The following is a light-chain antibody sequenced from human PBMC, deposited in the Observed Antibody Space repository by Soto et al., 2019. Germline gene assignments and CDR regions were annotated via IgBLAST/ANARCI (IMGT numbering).Light chain of an antibody. CDR2: GAS. V-gene: IGKV3-15*01. J-gene: IGKJ4*02. CDR3: QQDNSFPLT. Sequence: DIEMTQSPASLSASPGDRATLTCRASQCIVSCLAWYQQKPGQAPKLLIYGASNLATGIPSRFSGSGSGTDFTLTISSLQSEDFADYYCQQDNSFPLTFGGGTKVEIK. CDR1: QCIVSC.